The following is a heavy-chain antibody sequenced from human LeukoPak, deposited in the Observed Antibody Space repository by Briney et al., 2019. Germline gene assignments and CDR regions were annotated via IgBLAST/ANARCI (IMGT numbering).Heavy chain of an antibody. CDR3: ARERAYDSSGYYSYDP. J-gene: IGHJ5*02. V-gene: IGHV3-11*01. D-gene: IGHD3-22*01. CDR2: IGSSGSDI. Sequence: GGSLRLSCAASGFTFSDYYMSWIRQAPGSGLEWVSSIGSSGSDIYYADSVKGRFTISRDNAKNSLYLQMNSLRAEDTAVYYCARERAYDSSGYYSYDPWGQGTLVTVSS. CDR1: GFTFSDYY.